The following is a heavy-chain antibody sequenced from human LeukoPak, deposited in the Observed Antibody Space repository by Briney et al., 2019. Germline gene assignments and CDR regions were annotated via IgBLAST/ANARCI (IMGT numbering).Heavy chain of an antibody. J-gene: IGHJ3*02. CDR2: INHSGST. V-gene: IGHV4-34*01. CDR1: GGSFSGYY. CDR3: ARYGLLGISEINGFDN. D-gene: IGHD2-15*01. Sequence: SETLSLTCAVYGGSFSGYYWSWIRQPPGKGLEWIGEINHSGSTNYNPSLKSRVTILVDTSKNQFSLKLSSVTAADTAVYYCARYGLLGISEINGFDNWGQGTMVTVSS.